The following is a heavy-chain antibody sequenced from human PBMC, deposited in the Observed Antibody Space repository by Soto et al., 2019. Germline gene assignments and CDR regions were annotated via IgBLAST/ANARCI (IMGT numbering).Heavy chain of an antibody. Sequence: QVQLQESGPGLVKPSQTLSLTCTVSGGSISSGDYYWSWIRQPPGKGLEWIGYIYYTGSTYYNPSLETRVSISVDTSKKQFSLKLSSVTAADTAVYYCAREQRGYSYGYHFDYWGQGTLVTVSS. CDR3: AREQRGYSYGYHFDY. D-gene: IGHD5-18*01. CDR1: GGSISSGDYY. J-gene: IGHJ4*02. V-gene: IGHV4-30-4*01. CDR2: IYYTGST.